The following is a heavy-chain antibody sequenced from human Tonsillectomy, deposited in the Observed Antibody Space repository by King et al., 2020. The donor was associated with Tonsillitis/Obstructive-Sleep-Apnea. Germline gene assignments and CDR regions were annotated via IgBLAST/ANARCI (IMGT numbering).Heavy chain of an antibody. J-gene: IGHJ5*02. CDR2: IYYTGVT. Sequence: QLQESGPGLVKPSETLSLTCTVSGDSITSTNYYWSWIRQHPGKGLEWIGYIYYTGVTYYNPSLKSRVIISVDTSKNQLSLKLSSVTAADTAVYYCARDSLGFCSSTSCPEARFDPWGQGTLITVSS. CDR3: ARDSLGFCSSTSCPEARFDP. V-gene: IGHV4-31*03. D-gene: IGHD2-2*01. CDR1: GDSITSTNYY.